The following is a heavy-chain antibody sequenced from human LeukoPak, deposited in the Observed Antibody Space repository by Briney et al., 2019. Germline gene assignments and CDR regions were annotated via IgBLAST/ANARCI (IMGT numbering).Heavy chain of an antibody. J-gene: IGHJ1*01. CDR2: IYYSGST. CDR1: GGSFSSSSYY. CDR3: ATNGWYCLDH. V-gene: IGHV4-39*01. D-gene: IGHD6-19*01. Sequence: PSETLSLTCTVSGGSFSSSSYYWGWIRQPPGKGLEWIGSIYYSGSTYYNPSLKSRVTISVDTSKNQFSLKLSSVTAADTAVYYCATNGWYCLDHWGQGALVTVSS.